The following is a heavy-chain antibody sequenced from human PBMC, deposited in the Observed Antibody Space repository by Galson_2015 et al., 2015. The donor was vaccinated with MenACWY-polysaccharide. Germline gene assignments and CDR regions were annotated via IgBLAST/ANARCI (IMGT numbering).Heavy chain of an antibody. V-gene: IGHV3-74*01. CDR1: GFSFSTYW. Sequence: SLRLSCAASGFSFSTYWMHWVRHAPGKGLVWVSRINADGSATGYAASVRGRFTISRDNAKNTLYLEMNSLRAEDTAVYYCTKAGAKYCRGSSCYFNWFDPWGQGTLVTVSS. CDR3: TKAGAKYCRGSSCYFNWFDP. D-gene: IGHD2-15*01. CDR2: INADGSAT. J-gene: IGHJ5*02.